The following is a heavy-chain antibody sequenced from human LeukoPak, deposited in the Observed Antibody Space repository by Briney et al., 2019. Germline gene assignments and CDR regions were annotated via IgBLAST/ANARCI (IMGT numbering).Heavy chain of an antibody. CDR3: ARRDMTTYFDY. V-gene: IGHV4-39*01. CDR1: GGSTSSSSYY. CDR2: IYYSGST. D-gene: IGHD4-11*01. J-gene: IGHJ4*02. Sequence: SETLSLTCTVSGGSTSSSSYYWGWIRQPPGKGLEWIGSIYYSGSTYYNPSLKSRVTISVDTSKNQFSLKLSSVTAADTAVYYCARRDMTTYFDYWGQGTLVTVSS.